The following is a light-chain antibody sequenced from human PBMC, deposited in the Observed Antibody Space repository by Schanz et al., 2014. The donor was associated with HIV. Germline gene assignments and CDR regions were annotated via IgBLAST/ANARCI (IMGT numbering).Light chain of an antibody. J-gene: IGKJ4*01. V-gene: IGKV3-20*01. Sequence: EIVLTQSPGSLSLSPGGRATLSCGASQRLSSSYLAWYQQKRDQPPRLVIYATSTRAAGIPDRFSGTGSGTDFTLTISSLEPEDFAVYYCQYFGNSGGTCGGGTKVEIK. CDR2: ATS. CDR3: QYFGNSGGT. CDR1: QRLSSSY.